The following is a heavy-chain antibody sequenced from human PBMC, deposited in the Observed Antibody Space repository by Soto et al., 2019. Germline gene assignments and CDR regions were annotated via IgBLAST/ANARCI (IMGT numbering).Heavy chain of an antibody. CDR2: LDQSGGT. V-gene: IGHV4-34*01. D-gene: IGHD6-19*01. J-gene: IGHJ6*01. Sequence: QVQLQQWGAGLLKASETLSLTCAVVGDSLRGQSWNWIRQSPGKGLEWIGELDQSGGTNYNPSLKSRAIISDDTSKNQFSLTVTSVTDADTAVYYCAREDSYGWSGESLDVWGQGTTVTVSS. CDR1: GDSLRGQS. CDR3: AREDSYGWSGESLDV.